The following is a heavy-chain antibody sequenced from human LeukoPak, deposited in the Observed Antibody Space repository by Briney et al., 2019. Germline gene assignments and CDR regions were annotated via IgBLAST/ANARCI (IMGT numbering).Heavy chain of an antibody. Sequence: PGGSLRLSCAASGFTFSNYWMHWVRQAPGKGLVWVSRINSDGSSTSYADSVKGRFTISRDNAKNTLYLQMNTLRAEDTAVYYCARDLFVRRYFDYWGQGTLVTVSS. V-gene: IGHV3-74*01. CDR3: ARDLFVRRYFDY. CDR2: INSDGSST. CDR1: GFTFSNYW. J-gene: IGHJ4*02. D-gene: IGHD3-10*01.